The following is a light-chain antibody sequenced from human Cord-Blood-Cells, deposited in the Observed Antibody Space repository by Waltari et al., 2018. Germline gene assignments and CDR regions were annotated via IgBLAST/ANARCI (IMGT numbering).Light chain of an antibody. CDR1: QDISNS. CDR3: QQYDNLIT. V-gene: IGKV1-33*01. J-gene: IGKJ5*01. CDR2: DAS. Sequence: DIQMTQSPSSLSASVGAGVTITCQASQDISNSFNWYQQKPGKAPKLLNYDASNLETGGPSRFSGSGSGTDFTFTISSLQPEDIATYYCQQYDNLITFGQGTRLEIK.